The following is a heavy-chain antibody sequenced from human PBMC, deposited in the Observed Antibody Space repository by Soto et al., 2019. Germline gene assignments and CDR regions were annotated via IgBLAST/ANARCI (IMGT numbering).Heavy chain of an antibody. J-gene: IGHJ5*02. CDR2: IGVNAGST. V-gene: IGHV3-23*01. CDR3: AKKVVPVTGSDWFDT. CDR1: GFTFTSYA. D-gene: IGHD4-4*01. Sequence: TGGSLRLSCAASGFTFTSYAMFWVRQAPGKGLEWVSSIGVNAGSTFYADSVKGRFTISRDNSRNTLYLQMNSLRAEDTAVYYCAKKVVPVTGSDWFDTWGQGTLVTVSS.